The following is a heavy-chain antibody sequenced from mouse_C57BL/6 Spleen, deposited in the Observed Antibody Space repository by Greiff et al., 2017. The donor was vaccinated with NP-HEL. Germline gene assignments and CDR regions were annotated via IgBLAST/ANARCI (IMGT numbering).Heavy chain of an antibody. CDR1: GYSITSGYY. CDR2: ISYDGSN. CDR3: ARDSLIYYGKGNAMDY. D-gene: IGHD2-1*01. V-gene: IGHV3-6*01. J-gene: IGHJ4*01. Sequence: EVQLQQSGPGLVKPSQSLSLTCSVTGYSITSGYYWNWIRQFPGNKLEWMGYISYDGSNNYNPSLKNRISITRDTSKNQFFLKLNSVTTEDTATYYCARDSLIYYGKGNAMDYWGQGPSVTVSS.